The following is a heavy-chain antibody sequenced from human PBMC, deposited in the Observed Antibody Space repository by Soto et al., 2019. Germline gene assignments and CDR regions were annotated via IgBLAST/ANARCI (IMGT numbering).Heavy chain of an antibody. V-gene: IGHV3-33*01. Sequence: QVQLVESGGGVVQPGWSLRLSCAASGFTFSSYGMHWVRQAPGKGLEWVAIIYHDGSKTYYGDSVKGRFTISRDNSKNTVYLQMSSLRADDTAVYYCARDVGSGWPYEAADIWGQGTVVSVSS. J-gene: IGHJ3*02. D-gene: IGHD6-19*01. CDR3: ARDVGSGWPYEAADI. CDR1: GFTFSSYG. CDR2: IYHDGSKT.